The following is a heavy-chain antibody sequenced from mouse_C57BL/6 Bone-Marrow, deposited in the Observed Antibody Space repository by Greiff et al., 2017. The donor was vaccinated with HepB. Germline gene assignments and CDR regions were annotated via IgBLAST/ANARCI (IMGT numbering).Heavy chain of an antibody. CDR3: ARRSTAQATGAGFAY. CDR2: INTSSGYT. V-gene: IGHV1-7*01. J-gene: IGHJ3*01. CDR1: GYTFTSYW. D-gene: IGHD3-2*02. Sequence: VQLQESGAELAKPGASVKMSCKASGYTFTSYWMHWVKQRPGQGLEWIGYINTSSGYTKNNQKFKDKATVTADKSSSTAYMQLSSLTYEDSAVYYCARRSTAQATGAGFAYWGQGTLVTVSA.